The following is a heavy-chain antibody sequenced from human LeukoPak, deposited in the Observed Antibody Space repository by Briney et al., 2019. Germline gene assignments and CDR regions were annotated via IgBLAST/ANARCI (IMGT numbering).Heavy chain of an antibody. D-gene: IGHD2-21*02. CDR2: IDSYGSTT. V-gene: IGHV3-74*01. CDR1: GFTFSSFW. J-gene: IGHJ4*02. CDR3: ARGAARCGGDCSLD. Sequence: GGSLRLSCAASGFTFSSFWMHWVRQAPGKGLVWVSRIDSYGSTTSYADSLKGRFTISRDNAKNTLYLQMNSLRAEDTAVYYCARGAARCGGDCSLDWGQGTLVTVSS.